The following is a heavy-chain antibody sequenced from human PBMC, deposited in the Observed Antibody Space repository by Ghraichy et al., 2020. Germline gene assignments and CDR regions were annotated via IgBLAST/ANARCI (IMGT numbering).Heavy chain of an antibody. CDR2: INPNSGGT. CDR1: GYTFTGYY. J-gene: IGHJ1*01. CDR3: ARLRMGATLEYFQH. D-gene: IGHD1-26*01. V-gene: IGHV1-2*02. Sequence: ASVKVSCKASGYTFTGYYMHWVRQAPGQGLEWMGWINPNSGGTNYAQKFQGRVTMTRDTSISTAYMELSRLRSDDTAVYYCARLRMGATLEYFQHWGQGTLVTVSS.